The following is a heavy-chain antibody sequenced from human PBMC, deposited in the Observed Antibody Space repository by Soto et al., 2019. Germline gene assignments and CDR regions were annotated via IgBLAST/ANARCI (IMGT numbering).Heavy chain of an antibody. CDR2: ISGDGGST. CDR3: AKDMGYCGGDCYDAFDI. Sequence: GGSLRLSCAASGFTFDDYAMHWVRQAPGKGLEWVSLISGDGGSTYYADSVKGRFTISRDNSKNSLYLQMNSLRTEDDAVYYCAKDMGYCGGDCYDAFDIWGQGTMVTVSS. J-gene: IGHJ3*02. V-gene: IGHV3-43*02. CDR1: GFTFDDYA. D-gene: IGHD2-21*02.